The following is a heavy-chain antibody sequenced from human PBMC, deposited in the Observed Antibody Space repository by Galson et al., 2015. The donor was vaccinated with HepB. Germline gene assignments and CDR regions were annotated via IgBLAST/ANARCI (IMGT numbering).Heavy chain of an antibody. CDR3: ARTRGAAAGIFDY. D-gene: IGHD6-13*01. CDR2: INSDGTYI. Sequence: SLRLSCAASGFTFSNYWMHWVRQAPGKGLVWVSRINSDGTYITYADSVEGRFTISRDNVKNTLYLQMNSPRAEDTALYYCARTRGAAAGIFDYWGQGSLVTVSS. CDR1: GFTFSNYW. J-gene: IGHJ4*02. V-gene: IGHV3-74*01.